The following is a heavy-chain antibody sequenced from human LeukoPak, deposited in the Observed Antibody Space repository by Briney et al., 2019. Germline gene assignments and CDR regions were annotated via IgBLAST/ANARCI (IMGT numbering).Heavy chain of an antibody. V-gene: IGHV3-48*03. D-gene: IGHD1-14*01. CDR2: TTGSGGST. Sequence: GGSLRLSCVGSGFFFSNYEVNWVRQAPGKGLEWLSYTTGSGGSTHYADSVSGRFTVSRDNAKDSLYLHMNSLRVEDTAVYYCARDRTPESSSANYGLDVWGQGTTVTVSS. CDR1: GFFFSNYE. J-gene: IGHJ6*02. CDR3: ARDRTPESSSANYGLDV.